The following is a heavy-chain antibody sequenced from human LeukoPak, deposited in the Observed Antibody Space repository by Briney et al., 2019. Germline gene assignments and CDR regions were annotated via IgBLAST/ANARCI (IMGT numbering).Heavy chain of an antibody. CDR3: ARGFSITIFGVALPGAYYMDV. CDR1: GFTFDDYG. J-gene: IGHJ6*03. CDR2: INWNGGST. D-gene: IGHD3-3*01. V-gene: IGHV3-20*04. Sequence: GGSLRLSCAASGFTFDDYGMSWVRQAPGKGLEWVSGINWNGGSTGYADSVKGRFTTSRDNAKNPLHLQMNSLRAEDTALYYCARGFSITIFGVALPGAYYMDVWGKGTTVTVSS.